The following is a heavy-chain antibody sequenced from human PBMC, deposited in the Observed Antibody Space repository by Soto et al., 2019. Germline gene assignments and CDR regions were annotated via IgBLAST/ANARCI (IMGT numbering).Heavy chain of an antibody. CDR1: GYSFTSYW. D-gene: IGHD3-3*01. CDR2: IYPGDSDT. V-gene: IGHV5-51*01. Sequence: PGESLKISCQGSGYSFTSYWIGWVRQMPGKGLEWMGIIYPGDSDTRYSPSFQGQVTISADKSISTAYLQWSSLKASDTSMYYCARANYYDFWSGYYTGALYYYGMDVWGQGTTVTVSS. CDR3: ARANYYDFWSGYYTGALYYYGMDV. J-gene: IGHJ6*02.